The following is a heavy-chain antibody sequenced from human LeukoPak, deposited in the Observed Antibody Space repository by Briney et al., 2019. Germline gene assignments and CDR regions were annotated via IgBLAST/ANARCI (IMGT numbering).Heavy chain of an antibody. D-gene: IGHD3-3*01. V-gene: IGHV3-21*01. Sequence: GGSLRLSCAGSGLTFSSYAMSWVRLAPGKGLEWVSSISSSSSYIYYADSVKGRFTISRDNAKNSLYLQMNSLRAEDTAVYYCARGSGFYNWFDPWGQGTLVTVSS. CDR3: ARGSGFYNWFDP. J-gene: IGHJ5*02. CDR2: ISSSSSYI. CDR1: GLTFSSYA.